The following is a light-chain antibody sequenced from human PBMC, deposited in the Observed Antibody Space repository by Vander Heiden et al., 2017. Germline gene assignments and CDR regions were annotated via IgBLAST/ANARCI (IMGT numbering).Light chain of an antibody. V-gene: IGLV3-21*02. J-gene: IGLJ2*01. CDR2: DDS. Sequence: SYVLTQPPSLSVAPGQTARITRGGNNIRSKSVHWYQQKPGQAPVLVVYDDSDRPSGIPERFSASNSGNTATLTISRVEAGDEADYYCQVWDSASDHPVIFGGGTKLTVL. CDR3: QVWDSASDHPVI. CDR1: NIRSKS.